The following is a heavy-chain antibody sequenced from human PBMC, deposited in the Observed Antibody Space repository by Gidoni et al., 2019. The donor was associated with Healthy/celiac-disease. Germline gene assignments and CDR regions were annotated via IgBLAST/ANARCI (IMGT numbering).Heavy chain of an antibody. J-gene: IGHJ4*02. CDR3: ARRRGPGDY. V-gene: IGHV3-74*01. Sequence: EVQLVESGEGVVQPGGSLRLSCAASGFTFSSYWMHWVRQAPGTGLVWVSRINSDGSRTSYADSVKGRFTLSRDNAKNPLSLQMNSLRAEDTAVYYCARRRGPGDYWGQVTLVTVSS. D-gene: IGHD3-10*01. CDR1: GFTFSSYW. CDR2: INSDGSRT.